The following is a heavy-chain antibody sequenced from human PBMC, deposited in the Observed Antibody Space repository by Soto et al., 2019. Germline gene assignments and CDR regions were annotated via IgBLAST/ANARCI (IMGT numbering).Heavy chain of an antibody. CDR3: AKAPRSSPDAFDI. D-gene: IGHD2-2*01. J-gene: IGHJ3*02. V-gene: IGHV3-23*01. Sequence: PGGSLRLSCAASGFTFSSYAMSWVRQAPGKGPEWVSATTGSGYTTYYADSVKGRFTISRDNSKNTLFLQMNSLRPEDTALYYCAKAPRSSPDAFDIWGQGTMVTVSS. CDR1: GFTFSSYA. CDR2: TTGSGYTT.